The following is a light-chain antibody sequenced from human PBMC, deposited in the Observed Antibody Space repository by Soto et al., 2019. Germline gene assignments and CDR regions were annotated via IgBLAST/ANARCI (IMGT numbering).Light chain of an antibody. J-gene: IGKJ4*01. CDR2: DAS. Sequence: IVLTQSPGTLSLSPGERATLSCRASQSVSSNLAWYQQKPGQAPRLLIYDASDRATGISARFSGSGSGTDFILTISSLEPEDSGVYYCQQRNDWVTFGGGTKVDIK. CDR1: QSVSSN. V-gene: IGKV3-11*01. CDR3: QQRNDWVT.